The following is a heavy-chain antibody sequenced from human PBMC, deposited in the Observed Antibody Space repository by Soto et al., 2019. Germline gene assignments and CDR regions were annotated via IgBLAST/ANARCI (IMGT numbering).Heavy chain of an antibody. D-gene: IGHD3-22*01. Sequence: SETLSLTCTFSVVSISSGDYYCSWIRQPPWKGLEWIGYIYYSGSTYYNPSLKSRVTISVDTSKNQFSLKLSSVTAADTAVYYCARFVRRNYYDSSGPGYYFQYWGQGTLVTLSS. V-gene: IGHV4-30-4*01. CDR3: ARFVRRNYYDSSGPGYYFQY. J-gene: IGHJ4*02. CDR1: VVSISSGDYY. CDR2: IYYSGST.